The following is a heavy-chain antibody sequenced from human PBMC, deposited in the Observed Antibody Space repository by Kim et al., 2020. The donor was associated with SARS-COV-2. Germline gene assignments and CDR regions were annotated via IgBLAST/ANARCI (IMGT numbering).Heavy chain of an antibody. D-gene: IGHD1-26*01. CDR3: ATGFSGSYHY. Sequence: STSYAQKFQGRVTMTRDTSTSTVYMELSSLRSEDTAVYYCATGFSGSYHYWGQGTLVTVSS. V-gene: IGHV1-46*01. J-gene: IGHJ4*02. CDR2: ST.